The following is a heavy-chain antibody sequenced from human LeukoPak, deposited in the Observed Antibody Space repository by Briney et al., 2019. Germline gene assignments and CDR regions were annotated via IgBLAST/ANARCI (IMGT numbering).Heavy chain of an antibody. J-gene: IGHJ1*01. CDR3: ARDGHYDILTGYFQD. CDR1: GFTFSDYY. D-gene: IGHD3-9*01. V-gene: IGHV3-11*01. CDR2: ITNSGTTI. Sequence: GGSLRLSCAASGFTFSDYYMSWIRQAPGKGLEWVSYITNSGTTIYYADSVKGRFTISRDNAKNSLYLQMNSLRAEDTAVYYCARDGHYDILTGYFQDWGQGTLVTVSS.